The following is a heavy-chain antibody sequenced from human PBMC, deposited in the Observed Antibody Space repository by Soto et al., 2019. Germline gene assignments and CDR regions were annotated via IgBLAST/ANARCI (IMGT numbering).Heavy chain of an antibody. V-gene: IGHV3-33*01. CDR3: ARSMTTVTTLGYYYMDV. CDR2: IWYDGSNK. J-gene: IGHJ6*03. CDR1: GFTFSSYG. D-gene: IGHD4-17*01. Sequence: QVQLVESGGGVVQPGRSLRLSCAASGFTFSSYGMHWVRQAPGKGLEWVAVIWYDGSNKYYADSVKGRFTISRDNSKNTLYLQMNSLRAEDTAVYYCARSMTTVTTLGYYYMDVWGKGTTVTVSS.